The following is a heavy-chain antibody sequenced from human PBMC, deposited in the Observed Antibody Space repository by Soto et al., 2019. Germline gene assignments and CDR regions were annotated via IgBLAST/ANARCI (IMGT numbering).Heavy chain of an antibody. Sequence: GGSLRLSCEASGFTFSTFWMHWVRQAPGKGLVWVSRINSDGSSTNYADSVKGRVTISRDNAKNMLYLQMNSLRDEDTAVYYCARDFEYWGQGTLVNVSS. CDR1: GFTFSTFW. J-gene: IGHJ4*02. CDR2: INSDGSST. V-gene: IGHV3-74*01. CDR3: ARDFEY.